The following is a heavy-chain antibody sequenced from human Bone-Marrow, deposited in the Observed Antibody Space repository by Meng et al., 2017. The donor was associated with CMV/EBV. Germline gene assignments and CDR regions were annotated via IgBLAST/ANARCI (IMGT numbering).Heavy chain of an antibody. D-gene: IGHD1-26*01. CDR3: ARDRGAYLFDY. CDR1: GFSVSSYY. J-gene: IGHJ4*02. Sequence: GESLKISCAASGFSVSSYYMSWVRQAPGKELEWVSIIYSGGDTYYADSVKGRFTISRGNSKNTLYLQMNSLRVEDTAVYYCARDRGAYLFDYWGQGTLVTVSS. CDR2: IYSGGDT. V-gene: IGHV3-53*01.